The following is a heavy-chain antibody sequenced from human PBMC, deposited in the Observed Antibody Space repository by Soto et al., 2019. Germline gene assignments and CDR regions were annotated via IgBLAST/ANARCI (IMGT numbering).Heavy chain of an antibody. CDR2: ISYDGSNK. CDR3: AKDPSYGLNFDY. CDR1: GFTFSSYG. V-gene: IGHV3-30*18. J-gene: IGHJ4*02. Sequence: LRLSCAASGFTFSSYGMHWVRQAPGKGLEWVAVISYDGSNKYYADSVKGRFTISRDNSKNTLYLQMNSLRAEDTAVYYCAKDPSYGLNFDYWGQGTLVTVSS. D-gene: IGHD5-18*01.